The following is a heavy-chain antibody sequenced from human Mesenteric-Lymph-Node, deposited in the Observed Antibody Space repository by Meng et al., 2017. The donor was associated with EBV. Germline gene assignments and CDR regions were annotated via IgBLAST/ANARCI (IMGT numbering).Heavy chain of an antibody. CDR3: ARDGLRFFHSGTYAGGY. Sequence: VLRVRFGAEVKKPGASVKVSGQASGYTFTDYGFTWGRQAPGQGLEWMGWISPYNGHTNYPQKFQDRVTMTTDISTSTAYMELRSLRSDDTAVYYWARDGLRFFHSGTYAGGYWGQGTLVTVSS. V-gene: IGHV1-18*01. J-gene: IGHJ4*02. CDR2: ISPYNGHT. D-gene: IGHD3-10*01. CDR1: GYTFTDYG.